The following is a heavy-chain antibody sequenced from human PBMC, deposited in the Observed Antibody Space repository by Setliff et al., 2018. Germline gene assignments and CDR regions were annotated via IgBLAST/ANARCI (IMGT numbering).Heavy chain of an antibody. D-gene: IGHD4-17*01. Sequence: PSETLSLTCRVSGDSISDYPWSWNRQHPGQGLEWIGSIYSSGRTNYNPSLKSRVSLSLDTSKNQFSLDLSSVTPADTAVYYCARELGLRAPFDFWGQGILVTVFS. V-gene: IGHV4-59*01. J-gene: IGHJ4*02. CDR3: ARELGLRAPFDF. CDR2: IYSSGRT. CDR1: GDSISDYP.